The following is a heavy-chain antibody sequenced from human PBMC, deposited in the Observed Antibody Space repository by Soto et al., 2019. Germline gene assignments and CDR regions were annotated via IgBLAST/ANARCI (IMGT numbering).Heavy chain of an antibody. V-gene: IGHV1-18*01. CDR2: ISAYNGNT. CDR1: DYTFTSYG. CDR3: AREYCSGGSCYYDAFDI. D-gene: IGHD2-15*01. J-gene: IGHJ3*02. Sequence: ASVKVSCQASDYTFTSYGVSWVRPAPGQGLEWMGWISAYNGNTNYAQKLQGRVTMTTDTSTSTAYMELRSLRSDDTAVYYCAREYCSGGSCYYDAFDIWGQGTMVTVSS.